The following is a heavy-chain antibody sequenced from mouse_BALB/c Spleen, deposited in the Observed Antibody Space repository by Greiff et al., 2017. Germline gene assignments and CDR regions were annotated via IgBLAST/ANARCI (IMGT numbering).Heavy chain of an antibody. V-gene: IGHV14-3*02. CDR2: IDPANGNT. J-gene: IGHJ2*01. Sequence: EVMLVESGAELVKPGASVKLSCTASGFNIKDTYMHWVKQRPEQGLEWIGRIDPANGNTKYDPKFQGKATITADTSSNTAYLQLSGLTSEDTAVYYFARDGLFDYWGQGTTLTVSS. CDR3: ARDGLFDY. D-gene: IGHD1-2*01. CDR1: GFNIKDTY.